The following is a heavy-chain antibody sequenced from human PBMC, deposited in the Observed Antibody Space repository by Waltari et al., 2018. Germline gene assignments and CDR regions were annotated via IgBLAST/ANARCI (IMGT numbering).Heavy chain of an antibody. CDR2: LRNTGGT. Sequence: VQLQESGPGLVKPSETLSLTCTVSGDFPSDDHWTWIRQAPGKGLEWIAYLRNTGGTKCTPSLESRVTVTAVTSKKHFSLRVTSVTAADTAVYYCARLPRKYYDSLGWGFFDQWGQGILVTVSS. CDR1: GDFPSDDH. CDR3: ARLPRKYYDSLGWGFFDQ. V-gene: IGHV4-59*08. D-gene: IGHD3-22*01. J-gene: IGHJ4*02.